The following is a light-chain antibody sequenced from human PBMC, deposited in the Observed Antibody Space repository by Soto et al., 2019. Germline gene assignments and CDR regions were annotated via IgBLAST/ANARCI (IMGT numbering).Light chain of an antibody. Sequence: IVLTQSPGTLSLSPGERATLSCRAGQTVSGSHLAWYQQKPGQAPRLIIYGASTRPTGIPDRFSGSGSGTDFTLTITRLEPEDFAVYYCQQYGGAPPEYPFGQGTKLEIK. CDR1: QTVSGSH. CDR3: QQYGGAPPEYP. J-gene: IGKJ2*01. V-gene: IGKV3-20*01. CDR2: GAS.